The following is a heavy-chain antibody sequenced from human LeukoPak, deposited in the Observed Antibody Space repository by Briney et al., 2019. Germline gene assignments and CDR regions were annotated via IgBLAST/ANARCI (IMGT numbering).Heavy chain of an antibody. CDR1: GFTFSSYG. J-gene: IGHJ6*03. D-gene: IGHD6-13*01. CDR3: ARDGSSSRYNYHYYYMDV. CDR2: ISSSGSTI. V-gene: IGHV3-48*01. Sequence: GGSLRLSCAASGFTFSSYGMSWVRQAPGKGLEWVSYISSSGSTIYYVDSVKGRFIISRDNSKNTLYLQMNSLRREDTSLYYCARDGSSSRYNYHYYYMDVWGKGTTVTVSS.